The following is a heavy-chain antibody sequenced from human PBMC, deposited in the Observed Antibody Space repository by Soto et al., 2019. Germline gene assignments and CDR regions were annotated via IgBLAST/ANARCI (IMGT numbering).Heavy chain of an antibody. D-gene: IGHD2-21*02. V-gene: IGHV3-7*01. CDR1: GFSFSRYW. J-gene: IGHJ4*02. CDR2: IKQDASER. CDR3: ATMSWTAPNY. Sequence: GGSLRLSCAASGFSFSRYWMGWVRQAPAKGLEWVATIKQDASERYYVDSVKGRFTISRDNAKNSLYLQLNNLRTEDTAVYNCATMSWTAPNYWGQGTLVTVSS.